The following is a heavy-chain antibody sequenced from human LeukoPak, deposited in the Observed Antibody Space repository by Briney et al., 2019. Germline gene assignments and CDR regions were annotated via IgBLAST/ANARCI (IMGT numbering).Heavy chain of an antibody. CDR1: GGSISSSSYY. CDR3: ARQYYYDSSGYYYYFDY. D-gene: IGHD3-22*01. Sequence: PSETLSLTCTVSGGSISSSSYYWGWIRQPPGKGLEWIGSIYYSGSTHYNPSLGSRVTISVDTSKNQFSLKLSSVTAADTAVYYRARQYYYDSSGYYYYFDYWGQGTLVTVSS. V-gene: IGHV4-39*01. J-gene: IGHJ4*02. CDR2: IYYSGST.